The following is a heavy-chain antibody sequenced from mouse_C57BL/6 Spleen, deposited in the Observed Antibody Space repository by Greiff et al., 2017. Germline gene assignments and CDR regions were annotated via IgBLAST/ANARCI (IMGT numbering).Heavy chain of an antibody. CDR2: IDPETGGT. D-gene: IGHD1-1*01. CDR3: TRRGTTVVEDY. Sequence: QVQLKQSGAELVRPGASVTLSCKASGYTFTDYEMHWVKQTPVHGLEWIGAIDPETGGTAYNQKFKGKAILTADKSSSTAYMELRSLTSEDSAVYYCTRRGTTVVEDYWGQGTTLTVSS. V-gene: IGHV1-15*01. CDR1: GYTFTDYE. J-gene: IGHJ2*01.